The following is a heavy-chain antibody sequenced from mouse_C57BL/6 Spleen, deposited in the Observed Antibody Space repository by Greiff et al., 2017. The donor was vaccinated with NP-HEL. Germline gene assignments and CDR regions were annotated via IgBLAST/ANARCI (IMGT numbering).Heavy chain of an antibody. D-gene: IGHD2-1*01. V-gene: IGHV1-82*01. CDR1: GYAFSSSW. CDR3: ARSRGNYDYAMDY. J-gene: IGHJ4*01. CDR2: IYPGDGDT. Sequence: VQLVESGPELVKPGASVKISCKASGYAFSSSWMNWVKQRPGKGLEWIGRIYPGDGDTNYNGKFKGKATLTADKSSSTAYMQLSSLTSEDSAVYYCARSRGNYDYAMDYWGQGTSVTVSS.